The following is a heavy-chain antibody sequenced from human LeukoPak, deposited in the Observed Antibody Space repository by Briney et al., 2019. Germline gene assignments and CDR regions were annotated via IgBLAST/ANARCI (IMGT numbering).Heavy chain of an antibody. Sequence: GGSLRLSCAASGFTFSSYAMSWVRQAPGKGLEWVGFIRSKAYGGTTECAASVKGRFTISRDDSKSIAYLQMNSLKTEDTAVYYCTRDNILTGYPFYYYYYMDVWGKGTTVTISS. CDR2: IRSKAYGGTT. CDR3: TRDNILTGYPFYYYYYMDV. CDR1: GFTFSSYA. V-gene: IGHV3-49*04. D-gene: IGHD3-9*01. J-gene: IGHJ6*03.